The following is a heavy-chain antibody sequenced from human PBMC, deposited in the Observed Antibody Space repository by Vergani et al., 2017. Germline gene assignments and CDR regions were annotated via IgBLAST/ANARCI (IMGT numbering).Heavy chain of an antibody. D-gene: IGHD4-23*01. CDR2: ISYDGSNK. Sequence: QVQLVESGGGVVQPGRSLRLSCAASGFTFSSYAMHWVRQAPGKGLEWVAVISYDGSNKYYADSVKGRFTISRDNSKNTLYLQMNSLRAEDTAVYYCARDLTTVGYFDYWGQGTLVTVSS. J-gene: IGHJ4*02. V-gene: IGHV3-30-3*01. CDR1: GFTFSSYA. CDR3: ARDLTTVGYFDY.